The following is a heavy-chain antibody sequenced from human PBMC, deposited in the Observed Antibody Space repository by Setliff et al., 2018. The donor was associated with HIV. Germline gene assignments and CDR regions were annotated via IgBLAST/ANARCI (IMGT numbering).Heavy chain of an antibody. CDR3: ARDRGGAAAGGYYYMDV. CDR2: IYTSGST. J-gene: IGHJ6*03. Sequence: LSLTCNVSGGSISSGGYYWSWIRQPAGKGLEWIGHIYTSGSTNYNPSLKSRVTISIDTSKNQFSLKLSSVTAADTAVYYCARDRGGAAAGGYYYMDVWGKGTTVTVS. V-gene: IGHV4-61*09. D-gene: IGHD6-13*01. CDR1: GGSISSGGYY.